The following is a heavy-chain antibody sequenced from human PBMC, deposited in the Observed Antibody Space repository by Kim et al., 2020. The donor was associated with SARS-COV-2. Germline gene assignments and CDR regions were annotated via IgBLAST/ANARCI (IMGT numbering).Heavy chain of an antibody. J-gene: IGHJ4*02. D-gene: IGHD1-26*01. V-gene: IGHV4-61*07. CDR3: ARLVGRGATPVDY. Sequence: YTPALKIRVTLPDETSKNQFSLKLSSVTAADTAVYYCARLVGRGATPVDYWGQGTLVTVSS.